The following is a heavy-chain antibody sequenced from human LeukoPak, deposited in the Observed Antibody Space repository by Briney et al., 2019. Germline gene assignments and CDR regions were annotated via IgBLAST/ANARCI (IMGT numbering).Heavy chain of an antibody. D-gene: IGHD3-16*01. CDR3: ARHSCYDS. CDR2: IYAGGSST. CDR1: AFTFSTYS. V-gene: IGHV5-51*01. J-gene: IGHJ4*02. Sequence: GESLKISCKGSAFTFSTYSFAWVRQMPGKGLEWMGFIYAGGSSTRYCPSFQGQGTISVDKSISTAYLQWSSLKASDSAIYYCARHSCYDSWGQGTLVTVSS.